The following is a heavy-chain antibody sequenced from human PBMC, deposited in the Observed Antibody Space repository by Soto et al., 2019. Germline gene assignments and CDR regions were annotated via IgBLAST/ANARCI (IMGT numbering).Heavy chain of an antibody. CDR3: AKDHDIFTDDSVWGSYRDGYDY. Sequence: QVQLVESGGGVVQPGRSLRLSCAASGFTFSSYGMHWVRQAPGKGLEWVAVISYDGSNKYYADSVKGRFTISRDNSKNTLYLQMNSLRAEDTAVYYCAKDHDIFTDDSVWGSYRDGYDYWGQGTLVTVSS. J-gene: IGHJ4*02. V-gene: IGHV3-30*18. CDR1: GFTFSSYG. D-gene: IGHD3-16*02. CDR2: ISYDGSNK.